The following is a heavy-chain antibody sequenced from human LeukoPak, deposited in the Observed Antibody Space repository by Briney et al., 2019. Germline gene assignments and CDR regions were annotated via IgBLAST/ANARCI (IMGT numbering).Heavy chain of an antibody. J-gene: IGHJ4*02. V-gene: IGHV3-23*01. CDR2: ISGSGGST. Sequence: PGGSLRLSCAASGFTSSSYAMSWVRQAPGKGLEWVSAISGSGGSTYYADSVKGRFTISRDNSKNTLYLQMNSLRAEDTAVYYCAKSLYGSGSYFSHETLFDYWGQGTLVTVSS. D-gene: IGHD3-10*01. CDR3: AKSLYGSGSYFSHETLFDY. CDR1: GFTSSSYA.